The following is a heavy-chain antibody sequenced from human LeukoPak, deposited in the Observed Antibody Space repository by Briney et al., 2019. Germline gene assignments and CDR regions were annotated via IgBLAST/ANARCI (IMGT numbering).Heavy chain of an antibody. CDR2: FDPEDGET. CDR1: GYTLTELS. D-gene: IGHD1-26*01. CDR3: ATGGGSYPTNGYYYYGMDV. V-gene: IGHV1-24*01. J-gene: IGHJ6*02. Sequence: ASVKVSCKVSGYTLTELSMHWVRQAPGKGLEWMGGFDPEDGETIYAQKFQGRVTMTEDTSTDTAYMELSSLRSEDTAVYYCATGGGSYPTNGYYYYGMDVWGQGTTVTVSS.